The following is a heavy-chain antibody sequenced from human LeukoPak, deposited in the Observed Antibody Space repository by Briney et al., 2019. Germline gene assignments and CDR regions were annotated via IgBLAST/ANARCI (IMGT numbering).Heavy chain of an antibody. J-gene: IGHJ4*02. CDR3: AKDGVLRYFDWLGFPDY. Sequence: GGSLRLSCAASGFTFSSYGMHWVRQAPGKGLEWVAVISYDGSNKYYADSVKGRFTISRDNSKNTLYLQMNSLRAEDTAVYYCAKDGVLRYFDWLGFPDYWGQGTLVTVSS. CDR1: GFTFSSYG. D-gene: IGHD3-9*01. V-gene: IGHV3-30*18. CDR2: ISYDGSNK.